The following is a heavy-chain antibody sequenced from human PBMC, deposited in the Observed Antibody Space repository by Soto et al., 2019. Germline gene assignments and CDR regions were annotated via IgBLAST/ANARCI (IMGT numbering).Heavy chain of an antibody. J-gene: IGHJ5*02. CDR1: GFPFSSYA. Sequence: GESLILSCAASGFPFSSYAMHCVRQAQGKGLEWVAVISYDGSNKYYADSVKGRFTISRDNSKNTLYLQMNSLRAEDTAVYYCARAPYGLLEVVVIGPGYNWFDPWGQGTLVTVSS. D-gene: IGHD3-22*01. CDR2: ISYDGSNK. V-gene: IGHV3-30-3*01. CDR3: ARAPYGLLEVVVIGPGYNWFDP.